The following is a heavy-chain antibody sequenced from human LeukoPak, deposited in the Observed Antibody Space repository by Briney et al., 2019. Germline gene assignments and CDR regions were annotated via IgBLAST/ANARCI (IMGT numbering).Heavy chain of an antibody. CDR2: INPSGGST. V-gene: IGHV1-46*01. Sequence: ASVKVSCKASGYTFTSYYMPWVRQAPGQGLEWMGIINPSGGSTSYAQKFQGRVTMTRDTSTSTVYMELSSLRSEDTAVYYCAGDPIVVVVAATQASSFDYWGQGTLVTVSS. J-gene: IGHJ4*02. CDR1: GYTFTSYY. D-gene: IGHD2-15*01. CDR3: AGDPIVVVVAATQASSFDY.